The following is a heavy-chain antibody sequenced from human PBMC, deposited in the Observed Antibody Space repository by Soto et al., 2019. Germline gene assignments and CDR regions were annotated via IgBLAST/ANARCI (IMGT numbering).Heavy chain of an antibody. CDR3: AKDAESYSSGWYRNYYYYYGMDV. V-gene: IGHV3-30*18. J-gene: IGHJ6*02. CDR2: ISYDGSNK. CDR1: GFTFSSYG. Sequence: HPGGSLRLSCAASGFTFSSYGMHWVRQAPGKGLEWVAVISYDGSNKYYADSVKVRFTISRDNSNNTLYLQINSLRAEDTAVYYCAKDAESYSSGWYRNYYYYYGMDVWGQGTTVTVSS. D-gene: IGHD6-19*01.